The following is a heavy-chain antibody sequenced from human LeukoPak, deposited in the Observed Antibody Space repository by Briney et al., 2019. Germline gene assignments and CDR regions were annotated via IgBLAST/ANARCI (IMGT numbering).Heavy chain of an antibody. CDR2: VNFGGAT. D-gene: IGHD5-24*01. CDR3: ARQDAVLDGYNSDDWHYLDY. CDR1: GASITTSRYS. V-gene: IGHV4-39*01. J-gene: IGHJ4*02. Sequence: SETLSLTCTVSGASITTSRYSWVWIRQSPGMGLQWIGSVNFGGATYYNPSVESRLTLSMDTSTNQFSLTLSSVTATDTAVYYCARQDAVLDGYNSDDWHYLDYWGQGTLVTVSS.